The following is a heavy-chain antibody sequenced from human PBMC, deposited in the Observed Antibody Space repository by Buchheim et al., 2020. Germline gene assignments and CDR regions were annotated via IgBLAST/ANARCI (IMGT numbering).Heavy chain of an antibody. J-gene: IGHJ4*02. CDR3: ARDPGERGELLRYFDY. Sequence: QVQLVESGGGVVQPGRSLRLSCAASGFTFSSYAMHWVRQAPGKGLEWVAVISYDGSNKYYADSVKGRFTISRDNSKNTLYLQMNSLRAEDTAVYYCARDPGERGELLRYFDYWGQGTL. D-gene: IGHD1-26*01. CDR1: GFTFSSYA. V-gene: IGHV3-30-3*01. CDR2: ISYDGSNK.